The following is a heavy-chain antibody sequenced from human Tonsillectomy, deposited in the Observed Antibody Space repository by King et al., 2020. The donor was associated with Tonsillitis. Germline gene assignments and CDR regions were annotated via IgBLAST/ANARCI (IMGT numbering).Heavy chain of an antibody. Sequence: QLQESGPGLVKPSETLSLTCTVSDDSISSSRYYWGWIRQPPGKGLEWIGSAHYSGNTYYNLSLKSRVTISVDTSKSQISLKLNSVTAADTAVYYCARLEREYCSGGSCYPDYWGQGTLVIVSS. D-gene: IGHD2-15*01. CDR3: ARLEREYCSGGSCYPDY. CDR2: AHYSGNT. J-gene: IGHJ4*02. CDR1: DDSISSSRYY. V-gene: IGHV4-39*01.